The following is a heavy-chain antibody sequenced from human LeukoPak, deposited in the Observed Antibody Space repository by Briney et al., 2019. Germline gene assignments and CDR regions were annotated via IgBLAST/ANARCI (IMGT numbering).Heavy chain of an antibody. CDR2: IDPSDSYT. CDR1: GYSFTSYW. D-gene: IGHD3-22*01. CDR3: ARVPIYYYDSSGYLFHYGMDV. V-gene: IGHV5-10-1*01. Sequence: KPGESLRISCKGSGYSFTSYWISWVRQMPGKGTEWMGRIDPSDSYTNYSPSFQGHVTISADKSISTAYLQWSSLKASDTAMYYCARVPIYYYDSSGYLFHYGMDVWGQGTTVTVSS. J-gene: IGHJ6*02.